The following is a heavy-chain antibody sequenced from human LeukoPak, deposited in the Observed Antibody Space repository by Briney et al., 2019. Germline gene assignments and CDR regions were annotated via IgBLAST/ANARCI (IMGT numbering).Heavy chain of an antibody. CDR2: IRSKTYGGAA. J-gene: IGHJ4*02. Sequence: GGSLRVSCAASGFTFRDYAMSWVRLAPGKGLQWVGFIRSKTYGGAADYGASVKGRFTIYRDDSQSIAYLLMNRLEIEDTAVYYCTRIGIGIIGRDPVDYWGQGTLVTVSS. CDR3: TRIGIGIIGRDPVDY. CDR1: GFTFRDYA. V-gene: IGHV3-49*04. D-gene: IGHD2-21*01.